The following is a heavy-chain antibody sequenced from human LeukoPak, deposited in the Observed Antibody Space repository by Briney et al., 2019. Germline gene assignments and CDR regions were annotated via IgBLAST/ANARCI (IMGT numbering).Heavy chain of an antibody. CDR3: ARGLYSTEGNWFDP. Sequence: SETLSLTCTVSGGSISSYYWSWIRQPPGKGLEWIGYIYYSGSTYYNPSLKSRVTISVDTSKNQFSLKLSSVTAADTAVYYCARGLYSTEGNWFDPWGQGTLVTVSS. D-gene: IGHD2-8*01. CDR2: IYYSGST. V-gene: IGHV4-59*12. J-gene: IGHJ5*02. CDR1: GGSISSYY.